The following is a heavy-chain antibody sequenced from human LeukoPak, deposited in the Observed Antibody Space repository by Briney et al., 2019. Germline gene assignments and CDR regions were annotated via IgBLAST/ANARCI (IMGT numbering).Heavy chain of an antibody. V-gene: IGHV3-48*01. Sequence: GGSLRLSCAASGFTFSSYSMNWVRQAPGKGLEWVSYISSSSSTIYYADSVKGRFTVSRDNAKNSLYLQMNSLRAEDTAVYYCARGGTYYYYMDVWGKGTTVTVSS. J-gene: IGHJ6*03. CDR1: GFTFSSYS. D-gene: IGHD1-1*01. CDR2: ISSSSSTI. CDR3: ARGGTYYYYMDV.